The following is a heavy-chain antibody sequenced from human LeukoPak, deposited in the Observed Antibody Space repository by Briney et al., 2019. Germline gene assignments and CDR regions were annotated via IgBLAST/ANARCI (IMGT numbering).Heavy chain of an antibody. V-gene: IGHV4-34*01. CDR1: GGSFSGYY. Sequence: SETLSLTWAVYGGSFSGYYWSWIRQPPRKGLEWIGEINHSGSTNYNPSLKSRVTISVDTSKNQFSLKLSSVTAADTAVYYCARGGRYAPSYYFDYWGQGTLVTVSS. CDR2: INHSGST. D-gene: IGHD1-1*01. J-gene: IGHJ4*02. CDR3: ARGGRYAPSYYFDY.